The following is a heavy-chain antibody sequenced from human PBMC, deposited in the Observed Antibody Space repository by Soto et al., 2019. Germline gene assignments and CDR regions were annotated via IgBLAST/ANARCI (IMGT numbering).Heavy chain of an antibody. CDR3: AKDLYDILTGYSGYYYYCYMDV. Sequence: ASVKVSCKASGYTFTGHYMHWVRQAPGQGLEWMGWINPNSGGTNYAQKFQGWVTMTRDTSINTAYMELSRLRSDDTAVYYCAKDLYDILTGYSGYYYYCYMDVWGKGTTVTVSS. CDR1: GYTFTGHY. V-gene: IGHV1-2*04. J-gene: IGHJ6*03. CDR2: INPNSGGT. D-gene: IGHD3-9*01.